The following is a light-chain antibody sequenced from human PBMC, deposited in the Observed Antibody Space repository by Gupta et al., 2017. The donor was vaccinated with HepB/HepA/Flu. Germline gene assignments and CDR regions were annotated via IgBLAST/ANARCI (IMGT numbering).Light chain of an antibody. CDR3: VLYMGGGIQV. V-gene: IGLV8-61*01. J-gene: IGLJ3*02. Sequence: TCGLTSGSVSTSYYPSWYQQTPGQAPRTLIYNTDARSSGVPDRFSGSILGNKAALTITGAQADDESDYYCVLYMGGGIQVFGGGTKLTVL. CDR1: SGSVSTSYY. CDR2: NTD.